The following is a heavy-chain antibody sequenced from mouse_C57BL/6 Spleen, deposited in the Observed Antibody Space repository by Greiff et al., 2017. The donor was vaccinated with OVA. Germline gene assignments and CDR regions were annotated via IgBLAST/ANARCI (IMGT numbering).Heavy chain of an antibody. V-gene: IGHV3-6*01. D-gene: IGHD1-1*01. CDR1: GYSITSGYY. CDR3: AREDYYYGSSRGYFDV. Sequence: VQLKQSGPGLVKPSQSLSLTCSVTGYSITSGYYWNWIRQFPGNKLEWMGYISYDGSNNYNPSLKNRISITRDTSKNQFFLKLNSVTTEDTATYYCAREDYYYGSSRGYFDVWGTGTTVTVSS. J-gene: IGHJ1*03. CDR2: ISYDGSN.